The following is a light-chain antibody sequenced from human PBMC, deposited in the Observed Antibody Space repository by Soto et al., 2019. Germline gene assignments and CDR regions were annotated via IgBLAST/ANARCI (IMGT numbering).Light chain of an antibody. Sequence: EAVLTQSPATLSLSPGETATLSCRASHNVDIYLAWYQQKPGQAPRLLIYDASNRATGIPARFSGSGSGTDFTLTISSLEPEDCGVYYCQQRKYWPPLTFGQGTRLE. J-gene: IGKJ5*01. V-gene: IGKV3-11*01. CDR3: QQRKYWPPLT. CDR2: DAS. CDR1: HNVDIY.